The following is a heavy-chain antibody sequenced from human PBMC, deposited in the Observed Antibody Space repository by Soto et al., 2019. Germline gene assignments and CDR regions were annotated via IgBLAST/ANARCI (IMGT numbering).Heavy chain of an antibody. CDR1: GFTFSSYE. V-gene: IGHV3-48*03. J-gene: IGHJ4*02. CDR3: ARDFISSSGHFDY. CDR2: ISGGGTII. Sequence: EVQLVESGGDLVQPGGSLRLSCAASGFTFSSYEMNWVRQAPGKGREWVSYISGGGTIIYYADSVKGRFTISRDNAKNSLYLQMNSLRGEDTAVYYCARDFISSSGHFDYWGQGTLVTVSS. D-gene: IGHD6-6*01.